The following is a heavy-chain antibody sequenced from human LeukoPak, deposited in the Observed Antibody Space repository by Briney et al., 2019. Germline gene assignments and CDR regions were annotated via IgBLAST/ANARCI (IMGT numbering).Heavy chain of an antibody. CDR1: GGTFSSYA. J-gene: IGHJ4*02. CDR3: ARLGIMTTVSPVDY. CDR2: IIPILGIA. V-gene: IGHV1-69*04. Sequence: GASVKVSCKASGGTFSSYAISWVRQAPGQGLEWMGRIIPILGIANYAQKFQGRVTITADKSTSTAYMELSSLRSEDTAVYYCARLGIMTTVSPVDYWGQGTLVTVSS. D-gene: IGHD4-17*01.